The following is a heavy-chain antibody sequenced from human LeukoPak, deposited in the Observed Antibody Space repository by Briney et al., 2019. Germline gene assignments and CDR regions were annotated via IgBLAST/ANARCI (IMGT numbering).Heavy chain of an antibody. CDR3: ATDRVRKEYYDSSGYLYYFDY. D-gene: IGHD3-22*01. V-gene: IGHV1-24*01. CDR1: GYTLTELS. CDR2: FDPEDGET. J-gene: IGHJ4*02. Sequence: RASVKVSCKVSGYTLTELSMHWVRQAPGKGLEWMGGFDPEDGETIYAQRFQGRVTMTEDTSTDTAYMELSSLRSEVTAVYYCATDRVRKEYYDSSGYLYYFDYWGQGTLVTVSS.